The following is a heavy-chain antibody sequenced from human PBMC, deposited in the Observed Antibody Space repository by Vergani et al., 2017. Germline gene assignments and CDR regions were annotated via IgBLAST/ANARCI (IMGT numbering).Heavy chain of an antibody. V-gene: IGHV3-30-3*01. CDR3: ARDHTVTDCFDY. CDR1: GFSFSDHY. D-gene: IGHD4-17*01. Sequence: QVQLVESGGGLVKPGGSLRLSCAASGFSFSDHYMTWIRQAPGKGLEWVAVISYDGSNKYYADSVKGRFTISRDNSKNTLYLQMNSLRAEDTAVYYCARDHTVTDCFDYWGQGTLVNVSS. J-gene: IGHJ4*02. CDR2: ISYDGSNK.